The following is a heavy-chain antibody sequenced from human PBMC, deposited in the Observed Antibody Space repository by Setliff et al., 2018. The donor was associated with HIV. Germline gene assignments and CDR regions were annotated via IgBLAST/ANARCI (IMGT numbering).Heavy chain of an antibody. D-gene: IGHD2-15*01. V-gene: IGHV4-4*02. Sequence: PSETLSLTCAVSGGSISSSNWWSWVRQPPGKGLEWIGEIYHSGSTNYNPSLKSRVTITLDRSKTQFSLKLSSVTAADTAVYYCARVEMATFDYWGQGTLVTVSS. CDR3: ARVEMATFDY. CDR2: IYHSGST. CDR1: GGSISSSNW. J-gene: IGHJ4*02.